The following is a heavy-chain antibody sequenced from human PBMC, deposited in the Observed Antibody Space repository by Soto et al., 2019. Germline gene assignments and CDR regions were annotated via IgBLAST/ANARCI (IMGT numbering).Heavy chain of an antibody. J-gene: IGHJ4*02. Sequence: EVQLLESGGGLVQPGGSLRLSCAASGFTFSSYAMTWVRQAPGKGLEWVSAISGSGGSTYYADSVKGRFTISRDNSKNTLYLHMNSLTAEDTAVYYCAIYSSSWYDDYWGQGTLVTVSA. CDR2: ISGSGGST. CDR3: AIYSSSWYDDY. V-gene: IGHV3-23*01. D-gene: IGHD6-13*01. CDR1: GFTFSSYA.